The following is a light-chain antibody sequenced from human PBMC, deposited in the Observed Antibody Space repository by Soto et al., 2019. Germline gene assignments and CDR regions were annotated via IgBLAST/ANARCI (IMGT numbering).Light chain of an antibody. Sequence: QSALTQPASVSGSPGQSITISCAGTSSDVGGYTYVSWYQQHPGKAPKLMIYDVSNRPSGVSNRFSGSKSGNTASLTISGLQAEDEADYYCTSYTSSSTPQVFGGGTKVTVL. CDR1: SSDVGGYTY. CDR3: TSYTSSSTPQV. J-gene: IGLJ1*01. CDR2: DVS. V-gene: IGLV2-14*01.